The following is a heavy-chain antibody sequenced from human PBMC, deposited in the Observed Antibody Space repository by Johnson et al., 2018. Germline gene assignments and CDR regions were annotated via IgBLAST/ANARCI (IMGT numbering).Heavy chain of an antibody. D-gene: IGHD3-9*01. CDR3: AKRCAGGYDILTGYSCYYGMDV. Sequence: VQLVESGGGLIQPGGSLRLSCAASGFTVSSNYMNWVRQAPGKGLAWVSTISGSGGNANYADSVKGRFTISRDNSKNRLYLQMSSLRAEDTAVYYCAKRCAGGYDILTGYSCYYGMDVWGQGTTVTVSS. CDR2: ISGSGGNA. V-gene: IGHV3-23*04. CDR1: GFTVSSNY. J-gene: IGHJ6*02.